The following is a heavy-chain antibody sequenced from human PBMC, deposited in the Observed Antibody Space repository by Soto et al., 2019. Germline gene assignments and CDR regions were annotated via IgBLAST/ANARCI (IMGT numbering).Heavy chain of an antibody. Sequence: GSLERWCEASRFTVCLQAMTWVRQAPGKGLEWVSGVSASGTTYYADSVNGRFTVSRDNSKNTLYLQMSRLRAEDTAIYYRAKDRDYFASWGQGPLVTVSS. V-gene: IGHV3-23*01. CDR2: VSASGTT. J-gene: IGHJ4*02. CDR1: RFTVCLQA. CDR3: AKDRDYFAS.